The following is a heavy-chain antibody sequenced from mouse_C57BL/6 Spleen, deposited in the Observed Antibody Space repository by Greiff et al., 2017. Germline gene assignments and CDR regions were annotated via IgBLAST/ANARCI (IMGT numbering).Heavy chain of an antibody. CDR2: IDPSDSYT. J-gene: IGHJ4*01. V-gene: IGHV1-69*01. CDR3: ARRDYYGSSYSPMDY. D-gene: IGHD1-1*01. Sequence: QVQLQQPGAELVMPGASVKLSCKASGYTFTSYWMHWVKQRPGQGLEWIGEIDPSDSYTNYNQKFKGNSTLTVDKSSSTAYIQLSSLTSEDSAVYYCARRDYYGSSYSPMDYWGQGTSVTVSS. CDR1: GYTFTSYW.